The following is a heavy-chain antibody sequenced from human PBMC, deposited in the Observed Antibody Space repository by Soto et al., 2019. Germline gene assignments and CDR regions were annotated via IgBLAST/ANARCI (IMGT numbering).Heavy chain of an antibody. J-gene: IGHJ4*02. CDR2: IYYSGST. V-gene: IGHV4-31*03. Sequence: QVQLQESGPGLVKPSQTLSLTCTVSGGSISSAGYYWSWIRQHPGKGLEWIGYIYYSGSTYYNPSLESRVTISVDTSKNHVSLKLSSVTAADTAVYYCARDRRSYGDYYFDYWGQGTLVTVSS. D-gene: IGHD4-17*01. CDR3: ARDRRSYGDYYFDY. CDR1: GGSISSAGYY.